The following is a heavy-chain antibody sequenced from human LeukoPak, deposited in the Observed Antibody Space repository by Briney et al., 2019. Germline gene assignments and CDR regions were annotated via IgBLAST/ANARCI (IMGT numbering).Heavy chain of an antibody. V-gene: IGHV3-23*01. CDR2: ISGSGGST. D-gene: IGHD6-13*01. Sequence: EGSLRLSCAASGFTFSSNAMSWVRQAPGKGLEWVSAISGSGGSTYYADSGKGRFTISRDNYKNTLYLQMNSLGAEDTALYYCARGYSSSWYLFDYWGQGTLVTVSS. CDR3: ARGYSSSWYLFDY. J-gene: IGHJ4*02. CDR1: GFTFSSNA.